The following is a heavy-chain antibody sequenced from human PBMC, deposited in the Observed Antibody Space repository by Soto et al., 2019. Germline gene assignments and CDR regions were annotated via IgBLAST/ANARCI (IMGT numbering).Heavy chain of an antibody. CDR2: INGDGSST. D-gene: IGHD4-4*01. CDR3: ARDSFHVSEPSNKAFDF. J-gene: IGHJ3*01. Sequence: GGSLRLSCAASGFTFSTYWMHWLRLAPGKGLVWVSRINGDGSSTSYADSVKGRFTVSRDNAKNTLYLQLNSLRAEDTALYFCARDSFHVSEPSNKAFDFWGQGTMVTVSS. CDR1: GFTFSTYW. V-gene: IGHV3-74*01.